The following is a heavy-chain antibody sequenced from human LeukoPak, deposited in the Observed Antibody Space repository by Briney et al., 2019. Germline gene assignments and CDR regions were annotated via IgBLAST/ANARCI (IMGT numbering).Heavy chain of an antibody. CDR2: IYYSGST. CDR3: ARDRGYFQH. J-gene: IGHJ1*01. V-gene: IGHV4-59*01. Sequence: SEPLSLTCTVSGGSISSYYWSWIRQPPGKELEWIGYIYYSGSTNYNPSLKSRVTISVDTSKNQFSLKLSSVTAADTAVYYCARDRGYFQHWGQGTLVAVSS. CDR1: GGSISSYY. D-gene: IGHD5-24*01.